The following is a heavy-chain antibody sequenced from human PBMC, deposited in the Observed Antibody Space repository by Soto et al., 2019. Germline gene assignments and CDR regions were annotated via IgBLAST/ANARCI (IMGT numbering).Heavy chain of an antibody. CDR1: GGSFSGYY. V-gene: IGHV4-34*01. D-gene: IGHD6-6*01. CDR3: ARGMYSSSSHYFDY. Sequence: SETLSLTCAVYGGSFSGYYWSWIRQPPGKGLEWIGEINHSRSTNYNPSLKSRVTISVDTSKNQFSLKLSSVTAADTAVYYCARGMYSSSSHYFDYWGQGTLVTVSS. J-gene: IGHJ4*02. CDR2: INHSRST.